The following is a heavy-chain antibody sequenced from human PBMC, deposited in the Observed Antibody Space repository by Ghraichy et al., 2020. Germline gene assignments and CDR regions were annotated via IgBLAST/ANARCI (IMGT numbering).Heavy chain of an antibody. CDR3: ARVGFGSPVHYYYYMDV. Sequence: ASVKVSCKASGYTFTSYGISWVRQAPGQGLEWMGWISAYNGNTNYAQKLQGRVTMTTDTSTSTAYMELRSLRSDDTAVYYCARVGFGSPVHYYYYMDVWGKGTTVTVSS. V-gene: IGHV1-18*04. CDR1: GYTFTSYG. J-gene: IGHJ6*03. D-gene: IGHD3-10*01. CDR2: ISAYNGNT.